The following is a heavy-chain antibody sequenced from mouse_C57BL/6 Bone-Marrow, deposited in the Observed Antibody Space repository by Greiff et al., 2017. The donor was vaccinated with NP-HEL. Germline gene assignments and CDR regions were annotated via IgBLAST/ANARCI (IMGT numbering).Heavy chain of an antibody. CDR2: IRNKANGYTT. CDR3: ARLGFFAY. J-gene: IGHJ3*01. CDR1: GFTFTDYY. V-gene: IGHV7-3*01. Sequence: EVKLMESGGGLVQPGGSLSLSCAASGFTFTDYYMSWVRQPPGKALEWLGFIRNKANGYTTEYSASVKGRFTISRDNSQSILYLQMNALRAEDSATYYCARLGFFAYWGQGTLVTVSA.